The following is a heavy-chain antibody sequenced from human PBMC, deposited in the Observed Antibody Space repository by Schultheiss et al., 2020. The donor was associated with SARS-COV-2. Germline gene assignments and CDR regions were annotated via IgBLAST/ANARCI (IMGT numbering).Heavy chain of an antibody. CDR2: IDGSSSYR. Sequence: GGSLRLSCAASGFTFSSNVMTWVRQAPGKGLEWVSSIDGSSSYRYYGDSVKGRFTISRENAKNSLYLQMNSLRAEDTAVYYCAREATRGYSYGTDAFDIWGQGTMVTVSS. CDR1: GFTFSSNV. V-gene: IGHV3-21*01. CDR3: AREATRGYSYGTDAFDI. D-gene: IGHD5-18*01. J-gene: IGHJ3*02.